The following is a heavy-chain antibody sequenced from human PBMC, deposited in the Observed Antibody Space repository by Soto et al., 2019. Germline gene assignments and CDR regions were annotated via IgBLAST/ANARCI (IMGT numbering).Heavy chain of an antibody. Sequence: APLKLSCKASGYSFSNYVMHWVRQAPGRSLEWMGWINAASGSTKYSRNFQGRVTITGDTSASTAYMELSSLTSEDTAVYYCARGRYYDSGSYYLDYWGQGTLVTVSS. D-gene: IGHD3-10*01. CDR1: GYSFSNYV. CDR2: INAASGST. V-gene: IGHV1-3*01. J-gene: IGHJ4*02. CDR3: ARGRYYDSGSYYLDY.